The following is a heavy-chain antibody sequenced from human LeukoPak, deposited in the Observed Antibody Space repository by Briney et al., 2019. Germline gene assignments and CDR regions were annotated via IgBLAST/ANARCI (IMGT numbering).Heavy chain of an antibody. CDR1: GGTFSSYA. D-gene: IGHD6-19*01. CDR3: ARDYSSGWYLAWFDP. J-gene: IGHJ5*02. V-gene: IGHV1-69*05. Sequence: SVKVSCKASGGTFSSYAISWVRQAPGQGLEWMGGIIPIFGTANYAQKFQGRVTMTRDMSTSTVYMELSSLRSEDTAVYYCARDYSSGWYLAWFDPWGQGTLVTVSS. CDR2: IIPIFGTA.